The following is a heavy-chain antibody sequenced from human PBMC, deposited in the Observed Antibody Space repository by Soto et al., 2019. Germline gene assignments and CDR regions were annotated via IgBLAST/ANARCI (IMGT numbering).Heavy chain of an antibody. CDR2: ISKDGSKK. J-gene: IGHJ3*02. D-gene: IGHD3-10*01. V-gene: IGHV3-30*18. Sequence: QVQLVESGGGVVQPGRSLRLSCAASGFMFSGFGMHWVRQAPGKGLQWVAGISKDGSKKYYADSVKGRFTISRDNSKKTLYLQMNSLRAEDTAVYYCANPSGYYFGLGSHDEASDMWGQGTGVTVVS. CDR3: ANPSGYYFGLGSHDEASDM. CDR1: GFMFSGFG.